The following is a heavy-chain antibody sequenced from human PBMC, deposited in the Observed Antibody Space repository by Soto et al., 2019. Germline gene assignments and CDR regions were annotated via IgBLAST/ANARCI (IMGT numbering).Heavy chain of an antibody. CDR3: ARVGGYEAPGPPNYYYGMDV. D-gene: IGHD5-12*01. CDR1: GYTFTSDG. V-gene: IGHV1-18*01. Sequence: ASVKVSCKASGYTFTSDGISWVRQAPGQGLEWMGWISAYNGNTNYAQKLQGRVTMTTDTSTSTAYMELRSLRSDDTAVYYCARVGGYEAPGPPNYYYGMDVWGQGTTVTVSS. J-gene: IGHJ6*02. CDR2: ISAYNGNT.